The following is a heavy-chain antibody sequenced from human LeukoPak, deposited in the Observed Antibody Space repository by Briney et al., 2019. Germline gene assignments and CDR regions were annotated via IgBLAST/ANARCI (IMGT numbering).Heavy chain of an antibody. Sequence: GESLKISCKGSGYSVTSYWIGWVRQMPGKGLEWMGIIYPGDSDTRYSPSFQGQVTISADKSTSTAHLQWSSLKASDTAMYYCARRSSGWYQDYWGQGTLVTVSS. J-gene: IGHJ4*02. V-gene: IGHV5-51*01. CDR2: IYPGDSDT. CDR1: GYSVTSYW. D-gene: IGHD6-19*01. CDR3: ARRSSGWYQDY.